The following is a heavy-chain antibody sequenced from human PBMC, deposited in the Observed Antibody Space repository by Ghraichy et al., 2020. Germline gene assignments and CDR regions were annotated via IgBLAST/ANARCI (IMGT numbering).Heavy chain of an antibody. D-gene: IGHD3-22*01. J-gene: IGHJ4*02. CDR2: ISSSSSTI. CDR1: GFTFSSYS. CDR3: ARTEYYYDSSGGDFDY. V-gene: IGHV3-48*02. Sequence: GESLRLSCAASGFTFSSYSMNWVRQAPGKGLEWVSYISSSSSTIYYADSVKGRFTISRDNAKNSLYLQMNSLRDEDTAVYYCARTEYYYDSSGGDFDYWGQGTLVTVSS.